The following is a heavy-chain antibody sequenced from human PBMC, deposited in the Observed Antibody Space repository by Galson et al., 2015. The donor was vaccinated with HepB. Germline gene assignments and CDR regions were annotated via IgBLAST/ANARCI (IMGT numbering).Heavy chain of an antibody. CDR1: GFTFSSYS. V-gene: IGHV3-21*01. CDR2: ISSSSSYI. J-gene: IGHJ4*02. CDR3: ARHPPPDYYGSGSYFGYFDY. Sequence: SLRLSCAASGFTFSSYSMNWVRQAPGKGLEWVSSISSSSSYIYYADSVKGRFTISRDNAKNSLYLQMNSLRAEDTAVYYCARHPPPDYYGSGSYFGYFDYWGQGTLVTVSS. D-gene: IGHD3-10*01.